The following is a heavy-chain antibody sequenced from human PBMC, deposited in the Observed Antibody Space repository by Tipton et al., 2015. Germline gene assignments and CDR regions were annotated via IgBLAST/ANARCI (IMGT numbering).Heavy chain of an antibody. CDR1: GGSMISTSYY. D-gene: IGHD2-21*02. V-gene: IGHV4-39*01. CDR2: IYYSGST. J-gene: IGHJ4*02. CDR3: ASPSLPHDRGDYYFQS. Sequence: TLSLTCSVSGGSMISTSYYWGWIRQSPGKGLEWIGSIYYSGSTNYNPALKSRVNISVDTSKNEFSLKLSSVTAADTAVYYCASPSLPHDRGDYYFQSWGQGSLVTVSS.